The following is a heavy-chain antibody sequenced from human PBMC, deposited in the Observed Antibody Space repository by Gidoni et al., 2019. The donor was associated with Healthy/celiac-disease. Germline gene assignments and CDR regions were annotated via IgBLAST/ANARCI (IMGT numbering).Heavy chain of an antibody. CDR1: GGTFSRYA. CDR2: IIPIFGTA. CDR3: ARFPYYYGSGSYYNGAFDI. V-gene: IGHV1-69*06. D-gene: IGHD3-10*01. Sequence: QVQLVQSGDEVKKPGSSLKVSCKASGGTFSRYAVRWVRQAPGQGLEWMGGIIPIFGTANYAQKFQGRVTITADKSTSTAYMELSSLRSEDTAVYYCARFPYYYGSGSYYNGAFDIWGQGTMVTVSS. J-gene: IGHJ3*02.